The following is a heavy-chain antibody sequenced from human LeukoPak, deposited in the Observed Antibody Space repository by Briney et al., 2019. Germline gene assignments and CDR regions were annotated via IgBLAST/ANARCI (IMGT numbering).Heavy chain of an antibody. J-gene: IGHJ6*02. CDR3: AREGVMPVAPVKIGTSDRPLYAYYALDV. Sequence: PGGPLRLSCAASEFTFSSYWMSWVRQAPGKGLEWVANIKQDGSEKYYVDSVKGRFTISRDNAKNSLYLQMNSLRAEDTAVYYCAREGVMPVAPVKIGTSDRPLYAYYALDVWGQGTTVTVSS. CDR2: IKQDGSEK. D-gene: IGHD3-22*01. CDR1: EFTFSSYW. V-gene: IGHV3-7*03.